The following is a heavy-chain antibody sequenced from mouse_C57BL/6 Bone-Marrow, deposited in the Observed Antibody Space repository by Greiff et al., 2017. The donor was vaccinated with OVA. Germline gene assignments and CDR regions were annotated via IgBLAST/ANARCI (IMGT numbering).Heavy chain of an antibody. J-gene: IGHJ2*01. CDR2: IDPSDSYT. Sequence: QVQLQQPGAELVRPGTSVKLSCKASGYTFTSYWMHWVKQRPGQGLEWIGVIDPSDSYTKYNQQFKGKATLTVDTSSSTAYMQLSSLTAEDAADYYCARWLLRSFDYWGQGTTLTVSS. CDR1: GYTFTSYW. CDR3: ARWLLRSFDY. V-gene: IGHV1-59*01. D-gene: IGHD1-1*01.